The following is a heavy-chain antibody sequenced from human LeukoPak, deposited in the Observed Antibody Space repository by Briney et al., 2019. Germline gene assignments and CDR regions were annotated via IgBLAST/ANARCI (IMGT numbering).Heavy chain of an antibody. CDR2: IFHSGST. D-gene: IGHD4/OR15-4a*01. CDR1: GGSITTSDW. V-gene: IGHV4-4*02. Sequence: SETLSLTCAVSGGSITTSDWWGWVRRPPGKGLEWIGEIFHSGSTNYNPSLKSRVTISVDKSKNQFSLRLNSVTAADTAVYYCARRFGYGVVGGYFDYWGQGTLVTVSS. J-gene: IGHJ4*02. CDR3: ARRFGYGVVGGYFDY.